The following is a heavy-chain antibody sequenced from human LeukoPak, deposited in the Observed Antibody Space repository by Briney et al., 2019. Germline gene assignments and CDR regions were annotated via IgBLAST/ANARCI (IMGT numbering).Heavy chain of an antibody. D-gene: IGHD6-19*01. CDR1: GFTFSTYA. CDR2: ISGSGANT. Sequence: GGSLRLSCAASGFTFSTYAMSWVRQAPGKGLEWVSTISGSGANTYYADSVRGRFTISRDNSKNTLYLHMNSLRAEDTAVYYCARSSGWWSLDYWGQGTLVTVSS. CDR3: ARSSGWWSLDY. V-gene: IGHV3-23*01. J-gene: IGHJ4*02.